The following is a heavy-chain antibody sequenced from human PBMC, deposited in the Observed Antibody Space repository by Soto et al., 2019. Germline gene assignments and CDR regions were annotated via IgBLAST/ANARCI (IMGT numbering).Heavy chain of an antibody. CDR3: ARDGNARPYCFDF. V-gene: IGHV6-1*01. CDR2: TYYRSKWYN. Sequence: QVHLQQSGPGLVKTSQTLSLTCAISGDSVSSYTAAWNWIRQSPSRGLEWLGRTYYRSKWYNDYEVSVKSRITINPDTSKNQFSLPLNSVTPEDTAVYYCARDGNARPYCFDFWGQGTLVTVSS. CDR1: GDSVSSYTAA. J-gene: IGHJ4*02.